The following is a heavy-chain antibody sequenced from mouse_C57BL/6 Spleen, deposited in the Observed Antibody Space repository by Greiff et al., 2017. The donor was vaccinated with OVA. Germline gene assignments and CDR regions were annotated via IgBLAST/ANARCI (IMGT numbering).Heavy chain of an antibody. CDR1: GFTFSSYG. CDR2: ISSGGSYT. Sequence: EVQRVESGGDLVKPGGSLKLSCAASGFTFSSYGMSWVRQTPDKRLEWVATISSGGSYTYYPDSVKGRFTISRDNAKNTLYLQMSSLKSEDTAMYYCARHGDGYFYAMDYWGQGTSVTVSS. CDR3: ARHGDGYFYAMDY. V-gene: IGHV5-6*01. D-gene: IGHD2-3*01. J-gene: IGHJ4*01.